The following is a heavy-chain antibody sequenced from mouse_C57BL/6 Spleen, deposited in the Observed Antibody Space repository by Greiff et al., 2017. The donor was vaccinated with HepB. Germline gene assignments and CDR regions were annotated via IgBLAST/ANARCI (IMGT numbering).Heavy chain of an antibody. D-gene: IGHD1-1*01. Sequence: EVKLVESGGGLVKPGGSLKLSCAASGFTFSSYAMSWVRQTPEKRLEWVATISDGGSYTYYPDNVKGRFTISRDNAKNNLYLQMSHLKSEDTAMYYCARGYGSSYDYFDYWGQGTTLTVSS. CDR3: ARGYGSSYDYFDY. V-gene: IGHV5-4*03. CDR1: GFTFSSYA. CDR2: ISDGGSYT. J-gene: IGHJ2*01.